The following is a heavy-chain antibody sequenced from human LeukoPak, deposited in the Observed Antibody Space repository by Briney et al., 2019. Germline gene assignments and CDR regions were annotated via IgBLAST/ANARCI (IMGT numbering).Heavy chain of an antibody. Sequence: AGGSLRLSCAASGFTFSSYWMHWVRQAPGKGLVWVSRINSDGSSTSYADSVKGRFTISRDSSKNTLYLQMNSLKAEDTAMYYCAGDAPWIQLAYWGQGTPVTVSS. D-gene: IGHD5-18*01. CDR1: GFTFSSYW. J-gene: IGHJ4*02. CDR3: AGDAPWIQLAY. V-gene: IGHV3-74*01. CDR2: INSDGSST.